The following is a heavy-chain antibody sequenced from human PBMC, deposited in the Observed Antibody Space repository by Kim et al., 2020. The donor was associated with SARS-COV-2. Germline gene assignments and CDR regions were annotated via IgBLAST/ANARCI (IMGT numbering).Heavy chain of an antibody. V-gene: IGHV4-59*01. D-gene: IGHD6-13*01. CDR3: ARDQYSSSWYSRWFDP. J-gene: IGHJ5*02. Sequence: SETLSLTCTVSGGSISSYYWSWIRHPPGKGLEWIGYIYNSGRTNYIPSLKSRVTTSVDTSKNQFSLKLSSVTAADTAVYYCARDQYSSSWYSRWFDPWG. CDR2: IYNSGRT. CDR1: GGSISSYY.